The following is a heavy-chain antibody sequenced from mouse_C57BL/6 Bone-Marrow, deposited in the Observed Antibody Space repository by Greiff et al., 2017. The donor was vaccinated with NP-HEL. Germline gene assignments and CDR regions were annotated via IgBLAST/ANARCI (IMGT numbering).Heavy chain of an antibody. V-gene: IGHV1-59*01. CDR3: ARRDYGSIYVDTRFAY. J-gene: IGHJ3*01. CDR2: IDPYDGYT. CDR1: GYTFTSYW. Sequence: QVQLQQPGAELVRPGTSVKLSCKASGYTFTSYWMHWVKQRPGQGLEWIGVIDPYDGYTNYNQKFKGKATLTVDTSSSTAYMALRSLTSEDSAVYYAARRDYGSIYVDTRFAYWGPGTLVTVSA. D-gene: IGHD1-1*01.